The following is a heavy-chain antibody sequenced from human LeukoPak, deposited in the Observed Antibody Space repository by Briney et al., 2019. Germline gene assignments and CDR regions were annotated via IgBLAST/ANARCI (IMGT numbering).Heavy chain of an antibody. Sequence: SETLSLTCAVSGGSISSGGYSWSWIRQPPGKGLEWIGYIYHSGSTYYNPSLKSRVTISVDRSKNQFSLKLSSVTAADTAVYYCARSYGSGSYYTPGHWGQGTLVTVSS. D-gene: IGHD3-10*01. J-gene: IGHJ4*02. CDR1: GGSISSGGYS. CDR3: ARSYGSGSYYTPGH. CDR2: IYHSGST. V-gene: IGHV4-30-2*01.